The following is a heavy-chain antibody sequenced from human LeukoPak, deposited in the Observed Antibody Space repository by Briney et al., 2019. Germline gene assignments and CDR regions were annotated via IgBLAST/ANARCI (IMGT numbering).Heavy chain of an antibody. J-gene: IGHJ4*02. CDR1: GGSISSYY. CDR3: ARREVTAPFDY. Sequence: PSETLSLTCTVSGGSISSYYWSWIRQPPGKGLEWIGYIYYSGSTNYSPSLKSRVTISVDTSKNQFSLKLSSVTAADTAVYYCARREVTAPFDYWGQGTLVTVSS. D-gene: IGHD2-21*02. V-gene: IGHV4-59*01. CDR2: IYYSGST.